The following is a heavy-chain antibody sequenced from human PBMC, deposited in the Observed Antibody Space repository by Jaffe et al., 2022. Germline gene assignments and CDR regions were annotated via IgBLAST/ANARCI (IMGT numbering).Heavy chain of an antibody. CDR3: AKGDYYGSGSYFY. CDR2: IRYDGSNK. J-gene: IGHJ4*02. D-gene: IGHD3-10*01. V-gene: IGHV3-30*02. CDR1: GFTFSSYG. Sequence: QVQLVESGGGVVQPGGSLRLSCAASGFTFSSYGMHWVRQAPGKGLEWVAFIRYDGSNKYYADSVKGRFTISRDNSKNTLYLQMNSLRAEDTAVYYCAKGDYYGSGSYFYWGQGTLVTVSS.